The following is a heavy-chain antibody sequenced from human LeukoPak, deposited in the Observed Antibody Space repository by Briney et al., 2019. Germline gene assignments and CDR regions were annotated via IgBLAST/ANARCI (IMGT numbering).Heavy chain of an antibody. D-gene: IGHD1-1*01. Sequence: GGSLRLSCSASGFTFSAYAMYWVRQAPGKGLEYVSGISNNGGSSFYADSVKGRFTISRDNSKNALYLQMSSLRAEDTAVYYCVKITSVTGGDCWGQGTRLTVSS. V-gene: IGHV3-64D*09. J-gene: IGHJ4*02. CDR2: ISNNGGSS. CDR1: GFTFSAYA. CDR3: VKITSVTGGDC.